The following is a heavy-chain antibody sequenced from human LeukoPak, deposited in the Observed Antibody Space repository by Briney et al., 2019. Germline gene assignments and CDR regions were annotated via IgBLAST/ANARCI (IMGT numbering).Heavy chain of an antibody. J-gene: IGHJ6*03. CDR3: ARSIRQLLAYYYYYYMDV. Sequence: ASVRVSCKASGYTFTGYYMHWVRQAPGQGLEWVGWINPTSGGTNYAQKFQGRVTMTRDTSISTAYMELSRLRSDDTAVYYCARSIRQLLAYYYYYYMDVWGKGTTVTVSS. CDR2: INPTSGGT. D-gene: IGHD2-2*01. V-gene: IGHV1-2*02. CDR1: GYTFTGYY.